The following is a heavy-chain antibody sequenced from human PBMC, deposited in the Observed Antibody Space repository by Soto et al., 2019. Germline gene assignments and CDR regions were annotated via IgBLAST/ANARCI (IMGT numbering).Heavy chain of an antibody. Sequence: SETLSLTGTVSGGSLGGYSWIWIRQSPRRGLEWIANILYSGNRNYNPSIKSRVTISVDTSKNQFSLKVRSVTAADTATYYCAKSRGVTGTPFNWFDSWGPGTQVT. CDR2: ILYSGNR. D-gene: IGHD1-20*01. J-gene: IGHJ5*01. CDR3: AKSRGVTGTPFNWFDS. CDR1: GGSLGGYS. V-gene: IGHV4-59*01.